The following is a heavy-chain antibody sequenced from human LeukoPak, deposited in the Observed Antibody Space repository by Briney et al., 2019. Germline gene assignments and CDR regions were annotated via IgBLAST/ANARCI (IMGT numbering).Heavy chain of an antibody. CDR1: GGSISCYY. J-gene: IGHJ4*02. Sequence: SETLFLTCTASGGSISCYYWSWIRQPAGKGLEWIVRIYTSCGTKYNPSLNSRVTISVDTSINKLYLKLSNLTAAETAVYYCARTTYYYDNSGYYPLPFDYWGEGTLVTVSS. D-gene: IGHD3-22*01. CDR2: IYTSCGT. CDR3: ARTTYYYDNSGYYPLPFDY. V-gene: IGHV4-4*07.